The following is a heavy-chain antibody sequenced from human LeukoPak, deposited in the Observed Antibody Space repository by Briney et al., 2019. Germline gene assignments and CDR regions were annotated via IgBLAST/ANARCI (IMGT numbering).Heavy chain of an antibody. D-gene: IGHD3-22*01. Sequence: PGGSLRLSCAASGFTFSSYSMNWVRQAPGKGLEWVSLISSSRSYIYYADSVKGRFTISRDNAKNSLYLQTNSLRAEDTAVYYCARLSSGDAFDIWGQGTMVTVSS. CDR3: ARLSSGDAFDI. CDR2: ISSSRSYI. V-gene: IGHV3-21*01. J-gene: IGHJ3*02. CDR1: GFTFSSYS.